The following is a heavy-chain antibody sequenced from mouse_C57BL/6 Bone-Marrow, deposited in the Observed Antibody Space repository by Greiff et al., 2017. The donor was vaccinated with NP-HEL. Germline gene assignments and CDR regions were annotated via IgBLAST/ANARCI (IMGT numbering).Heavy chain of an antibody. CDR2: IYPGGGYP. J-gene: IGHJ1*03. D-gene: IGHD4-1*01. V-gene: IGHV1-63*01. CDR1: GYTFTNYW. Sequence: QVQLQQSGAELVRPGTSVKMSCKASGYTFTNYWIGWAKQRPGHGLEWIGDIYPGGGYPNYNEKFKGTATLNADQSSSTAYMQFSSLTSEDSAIYYCAKELGPPYGYFDVWGTGTTVTVSS. CDR3: AKELGPPYGYFDV.